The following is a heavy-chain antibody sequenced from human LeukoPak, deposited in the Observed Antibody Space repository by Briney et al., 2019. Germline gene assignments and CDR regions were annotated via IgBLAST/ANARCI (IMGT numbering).Heavy chain of an antibody. CDR3: ARGSSSVVVVAALAY. D-gene: IGHD2-15*01. CDR1: GFTFSSYG. Sequence: GGSLGLSCAASGFTFSSYGMHWVRQAPGKGLEWVAVISYDGSNKYYADSVKGRFTISRDNSKNTLYLQMNSLRAEDTAVYYCARGSSSVVVVAALAYWGQGTLVTVSS. CDR2: ISYDGSNK. V-gene: IGHV3-30*03. J-gene: IGHJ4*02.